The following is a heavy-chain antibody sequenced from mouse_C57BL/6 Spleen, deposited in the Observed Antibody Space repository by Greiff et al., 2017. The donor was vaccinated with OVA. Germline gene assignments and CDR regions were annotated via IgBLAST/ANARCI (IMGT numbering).Heavy chain of an antibody. J-gene: IGHJ1*03. D-gene: IGHD2-12*01. CDR1: GYTFTSYW. CDR2: IYPGNSDT. Sequence: VHVKQSGTVLARPGASVKMSCKTSGYTFTSYWMHWVKQRPGQGLEWIGAIYPGNSDTSYNPKFKGKAKLTADTSATTAYMELSSLTHEDSAVYYCTRTTNWCFDVWGTGTTVTVSS. CDR3: TRTTNWCFDV. V-gene: IGHV1-5*01.